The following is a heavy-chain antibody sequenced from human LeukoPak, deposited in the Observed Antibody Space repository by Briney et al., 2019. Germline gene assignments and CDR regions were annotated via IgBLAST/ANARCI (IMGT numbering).Heavy chain of an antibody. J-gene: IGHJ4*02. CDR2: ISYDGSNK. CDR3: ARVGGLETPHPFDY. Sequence: GGSLRLSCAASGFTFSSYAMHWVRQAPGKGLEWVAVISYDGSNKYYADSVKGRFTISRDNSKNTLYLQMNSLRAEDTAVYYCARVGGLETPHPFDYWGQGTLVTVSS. V-gene: IGHV3-30-3*01. CDR1: GFTFSSYA. D-gene: IGHD3-10*01.